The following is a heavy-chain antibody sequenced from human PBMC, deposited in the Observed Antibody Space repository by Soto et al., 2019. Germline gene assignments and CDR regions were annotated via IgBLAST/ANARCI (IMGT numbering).Heavy chain of an antibody. D-gene: IGHD3-10*01. CDR3: ATLVRGVITTRDYYYGMDV. CDR1: GYTFTSSG. CDR2: ISAHTGSS. V-gene: IGHV1-18*01. J-gene: IGHJ6*02. Sequence: ASVKVSRKASGYTFTSSGMSWVRQAPGQGLEWMGWISAHTGSSEYAQRFQGRVTMTTDRSTSTAYMELRSLRSDDTAVYYCATLVRGVITTRDYYYGMDVWGQGTTVTVSS.